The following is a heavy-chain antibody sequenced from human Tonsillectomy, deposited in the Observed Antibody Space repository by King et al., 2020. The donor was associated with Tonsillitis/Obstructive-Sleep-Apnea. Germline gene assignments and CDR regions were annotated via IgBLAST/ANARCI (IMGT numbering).Heavy chain of an antibody. CDR2: ISGDGFTT. CDR1: GFTFDDYA. CDR3: ARSYSSTTRGYFDY. D-gene: IGHD6-19*01. V-gene: IGHV3-43*02. Sequence: EVQLVKSGGGVVQPGGSLRLSCAASGFTFDDYAMYWVRQAPGKGLEWVSLISGDGFTTYYADSMKGRFTISRDNSKNSLFLQMNSLRNDDTALYYCARSYSSTTRGYFDYWGQGILVTVSS. J-gene: IGHJ4*02.